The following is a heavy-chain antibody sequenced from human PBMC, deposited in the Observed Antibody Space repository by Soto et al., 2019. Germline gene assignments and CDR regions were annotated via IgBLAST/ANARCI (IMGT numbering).Heavy chain of an antibody. CDR3: ARLAAAGPGGFDL. V-gene: IGHV4-59*01. CDR2: IYYSGST. Sequence: SETLSLTCTVSGGSISSYYWSWIRQPPGKGLEWIGYIYYSGSTNYNPSLKSRVTISVDTSKNQFSLKLSSVTAADTAVYYCARLAAAGPGGFDLWGRGTLVTVSS. CDR1: GGSISSYY. D-gene: IGHD6-13*01. J-gene: IGHJ2*01.